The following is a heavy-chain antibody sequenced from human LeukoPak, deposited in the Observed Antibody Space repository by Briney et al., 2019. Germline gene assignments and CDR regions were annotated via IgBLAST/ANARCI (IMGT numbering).Heavy chain of an antibody. D-gene: IGHD1-26*01. Sequence: GGSLRLSCAASGFTFSGSAMHWVRQASGKGLEWVGRIRSKANSYATAYAASVKGGFTISRDDSKNTAYLQMNSLKTEDTAVYYCTIMGATRAFDIWGQGTMVTVSS. V-gene: IGHV3-73*01. CDR2: IRSKANSYAT. CDR1: GFTFSGSA. CDR3: TIMGATRAFDI. J-gene: IGHJ3*02.